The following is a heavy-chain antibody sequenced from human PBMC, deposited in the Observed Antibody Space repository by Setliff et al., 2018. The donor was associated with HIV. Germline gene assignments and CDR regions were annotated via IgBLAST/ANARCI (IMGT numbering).Heavy chain of an antibody. D-gene: IGHD3-10*01. V-gene: IGHV4-4*07. J-gene: IGHJ5*02. Sequence: PSETLSLTCSVSGGSLQGYYWSWIRQPAGKGLQWIGRIYYVGWSKYNPYLEDRVTMSVDTSNNQFSLSLRSVTAADTAIYYCARSIHGGGSEPFDTWGQGILVTSPQ. CDR3: ARSIHGGGSEPFDT. CDR1: GGSLQGYY. CDR2: IYYVGWS.